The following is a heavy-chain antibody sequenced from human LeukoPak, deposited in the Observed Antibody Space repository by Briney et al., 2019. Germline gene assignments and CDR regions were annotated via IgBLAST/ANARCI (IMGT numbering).Heavy chain of an antibody. J-gene: IGHJ6*02. D-gene: IGHD2-15*01. CDR2: IYYSGST. V-gene: IGHV4-59*01. CDR3: ARAFGPLLNYYYYGMDV. CDR1: GGSISSYY. Sequence: PSETLSLTCTVSGGSISSYYWSWIRQPPGKGLEWMGYIYYSGSTNYNPSLKGRVTISVDTSKNQFSLQLSSVTAADTAVYYCARAFGPLLNYYYYGMDVWGQGTTVTVSS.